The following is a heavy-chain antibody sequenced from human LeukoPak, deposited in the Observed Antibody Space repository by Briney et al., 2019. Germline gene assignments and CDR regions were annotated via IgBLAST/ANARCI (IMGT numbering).Heavy chain of an antibody. D-gene: IGHD6-13*01. CDR1: GFIFSSFE. Sequence: GGSLRLSCAASGFIFSSFEVNWVRQAPGKGLEWVSSSTSSDNIHYADAVKGRFTSSRDNAKNSVYLQMNSLRAEDTAVYYCARDRGSAAAGTWYYAMDVWGQGTTLTVSS. J-gene: IGHJ6*02. CDR3: ARDRGSAAAGTWYYAMDV. V-gene: IGHV3-48*03. CDR2: STSSDNI.